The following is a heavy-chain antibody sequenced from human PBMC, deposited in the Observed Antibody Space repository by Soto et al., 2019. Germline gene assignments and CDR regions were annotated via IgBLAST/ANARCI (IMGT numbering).Heavy chain of an antibody. D-gene: IGHD3-22*01. CDR3: AKVSSSYYYDSSGYPDDAFDI. J-gene: IGHJ3*02. CDR1: GFTFSSYA. CDR2: ISGSGGST. V-gene: IGHV3-23*01. Sequence: PGGSLRLSCAASGFTFSSYAMSWVRQAPGKGLEWVSAISGSGGSTYYADSVKGRFTISRDNSKNTLYLQMNSLRAEDTAVYYCAKVSSSYYYDSSGYPDDAFDIWGQGTMVTVSS.